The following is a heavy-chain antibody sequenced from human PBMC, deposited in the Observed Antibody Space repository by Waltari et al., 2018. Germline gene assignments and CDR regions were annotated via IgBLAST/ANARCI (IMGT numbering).Heavy chain of an antibody. J-gene: IGHJ6*03. V-gene: IGHV1-69*10. CDR2: IIPLLGIA. D-gene: IGHD2-15*01. CDR3: AQDNIVVGSMDV. Sequence: QVQLVQSGAEVKKPGSSVKVSCKASGGTFSSYAISWVRQAPGQGLEWMGGIIPLLGIANYAQKIQGRVTITADKSTSTAYMELSSLRSEDTAVYYCAQDNIVVGSMDVWGKGTTVTVSS. CDR1: GGTFSSYA.